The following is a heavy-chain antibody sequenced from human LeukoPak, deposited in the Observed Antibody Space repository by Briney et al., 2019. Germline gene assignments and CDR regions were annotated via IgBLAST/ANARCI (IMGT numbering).Heavy chain of an antibody. D-gene: IGHD2-21*02. V-gene: IGHV1-69*04. Sequence: EASVKVSCKASGGTFSSYAISWVRQAPGQGLEWMGRIIPILGIANYAQKFQGRVTITADKSTSTAYMELRGLRSDDTAVYYCARVDSPWVTPSDYWGQGTLVTVSS. CDR3: ARVDSPWVTPSDY. J-gene: IGHJ4*02. CDR1: GGTFSSYA. CDR2: IIPILGIA.